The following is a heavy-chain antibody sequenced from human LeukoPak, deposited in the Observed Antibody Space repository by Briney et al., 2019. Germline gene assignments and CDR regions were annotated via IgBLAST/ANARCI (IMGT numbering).Heavy chain of an antibody. V-gene: IGHV3-20*04. Sequence: GGSLRLSCAASGFTFDDYGMSWVRQAPGKGLEWVSGINWNGGSTGCADSVKGRFTISRGNAKNTLYLQMNSLRAEDTAVYYCAKVSRWFGELLYENAFDIWGQGTMVTVSS. D-gene: IGHD3-10*01. CDR2: INWNGGST. CDR3: AKVSRWFGELLYENAFDI. CDR1: GFTFDDYG. J-gene: IGHJ3*02.